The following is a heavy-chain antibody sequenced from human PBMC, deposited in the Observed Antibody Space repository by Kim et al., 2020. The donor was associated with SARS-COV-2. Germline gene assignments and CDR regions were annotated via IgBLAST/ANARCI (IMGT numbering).Heavy chain of an antibody. D-gene: IGHD4-17*01. Sequence: GGSLRLSCVASGFMFNTYGMHWVRQAPGKGLEWAALIWNDGSNKYYADSVKGRFSISRDNSKNTLYLQMNSLRAEDTAVYYCARDYGDYLVEGFADYWGQGTLVTVSS. CDR1: GFMFNTYG. CDR3: ARDYGDYLVEGFADY. J-gene: IGHJ4*02. CDR2: IWNDGSNK. V-gene: IGHV3-33*01.